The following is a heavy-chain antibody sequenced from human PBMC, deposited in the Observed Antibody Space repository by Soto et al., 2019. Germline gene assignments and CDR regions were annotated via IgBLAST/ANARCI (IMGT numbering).Heavy chain of an antibody. V-gene: IGHV3-9*01. J-gene: IGHJ5*02. CDR1: GFTFDDYA. CDR3: AKDSTISAAGWFDP. D-gene: IGHD6-13*01. Sequence: GGSLRLSCVASGFTFDDYAMHWVRQAPGKGLEWVSGISWNSDTIAYADSVKGRFTISRDNAKNSLYLQMNSLRTEDTASYYCAKDSTISAAGWFDPWGQGTLVTVSS. CDR2: ISWNSDTI.